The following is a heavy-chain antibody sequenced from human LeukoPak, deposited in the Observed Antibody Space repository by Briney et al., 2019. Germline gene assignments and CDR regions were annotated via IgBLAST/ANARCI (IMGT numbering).Heavy chain of an antibody. Sequence: SETLSLTCTVSGGSISSGDYYWSWIRQPPGKGLEWIGYIYYSGSTNYDPSLKSRVTISVDTSKNQFSLKLSSVTAADTAVYYCARDRASMMVADSGVFDPWGQGTLVTVSS. CDR2: IYYSGST. D-gene: IGHD3-22*01. CDR1: GGSISSGDYY. CDR3: ARDRASMMVADSGVFDP. V-gene: IGHV4-61*08. J-gene: IGHJ5*02.